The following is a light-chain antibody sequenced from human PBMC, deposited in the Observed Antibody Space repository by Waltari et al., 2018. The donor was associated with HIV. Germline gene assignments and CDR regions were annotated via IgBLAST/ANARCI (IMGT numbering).Light chain of an antibody. CDR3: QQYNNWPPWT. Sequence: EIVMTQSPATLSVSPGERATLSCRASQSVSYNLAWYQQKPGQAPRLLIYGASTRVTGIPARFSGSGSGAEFTLTINSLQSEDFAVYYCQQYNNWPPWTFGQGTKVEIK. V-gene: IGKV3-15*01. CDR2: GAS. CDR1: QSVSYN. J-gene: IGKJ1*01.